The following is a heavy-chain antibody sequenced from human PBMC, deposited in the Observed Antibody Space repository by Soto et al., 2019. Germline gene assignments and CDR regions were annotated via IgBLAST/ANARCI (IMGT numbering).Heavy chain of an antibody. Sequence: GGSLRLSCAASGFTFSSYAMSWVRQAPGKGLEWVSAISGSGGSTYYADSVKGRFTISRDNAKNSLYLQMNSLRAEDTALYYCAKAWYYDFWSGYWIDYWGQGTLVTVSS. D-gene: IGHD3-3*01. J-gene: IGHJ4*02. CDR3: AKAWYYDFWSGYWIDY. CDR1: GFTFSSYA. CDR2: ISGSGGST. V-gene: IGHV3-23*01.